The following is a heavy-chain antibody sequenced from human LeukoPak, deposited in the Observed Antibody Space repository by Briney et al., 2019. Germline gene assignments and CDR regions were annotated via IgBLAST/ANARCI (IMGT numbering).Heavy chain of an antibody. J-gene: IGHJ4*02. CDR1: GGSISSYY. CDR2: IYTSGST. CDR3: ARDIPFRGLPSKEKDY. D-gene: IGHD3-10*01. V-gene: IGHV4-4*07. Sequence: SETLSLTCTVSGGSISSYYWSWIRQPAGKGLEWIGRIYTSGSTNYNPSLKSRVTMSVDTSKNQFSLKLSSVTAADTAVYYCARDIPFRGLPSKEKDYWGQGTLVTVSS.